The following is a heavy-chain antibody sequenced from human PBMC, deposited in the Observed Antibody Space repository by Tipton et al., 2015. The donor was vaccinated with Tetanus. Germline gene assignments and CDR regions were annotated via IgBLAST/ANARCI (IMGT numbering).Heavy chain of an antibody. J-gene: IGHJ4*02. CDR2: ISVYNGNT. Sequence: QSGPEVKKPGASVKVSCKASGYTFNTFGISWVRQAPGQGLEWIGWISVYNGNTNYGQNAQGRVTMTTDTPTSTAHMELRSLRSDDTAVYYCARTSRGRQLVGVDFDYWGQGTLVTVSS. CDR1: GYTFNTFG. CDR3: ARTSRGRQLVGVDFDY. V-gene: IGHV1-18*01. D-gene: IGHD6-13*01.